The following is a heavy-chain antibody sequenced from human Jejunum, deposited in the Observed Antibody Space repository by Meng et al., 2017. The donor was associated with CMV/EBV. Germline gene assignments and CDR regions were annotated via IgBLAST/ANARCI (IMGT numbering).Heavy chain of an antibody. CDR2: IRYDLATK. J-gene: IGHJ4*02. Sequence: SGFSFSSFGMHWVRQAPGKGLEWVAYIRYDLATKYYVDSVKGRFTISRDNSRNSVSLQMDSLRDDDTAIYYCAKQGDPSAYFFDFWGEGTMVTVSS. CDR1: GFSFSSFG. CDR3: AKQGDPSAYFFDF. V-gene: IGHV3-30*02. D-gene: IGHD3-10*01.